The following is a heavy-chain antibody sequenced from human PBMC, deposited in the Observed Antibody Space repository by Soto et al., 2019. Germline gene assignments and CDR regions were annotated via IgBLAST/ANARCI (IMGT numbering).Heavy chain of an antibody. CDR3: TRDDQGIATSGTPILGS. D-gene: IGHD6-13*01. CDR1: GFRFDDYA. Sequence: EVQLVESGGRLVQPGTSLRLSCIASGFRFDDYAMQWVRQAPGKGLEWVSGITWNSETIDYAESVRGRFTISRDNAEKSVFLQLDSLSPEDTALYYCTRDDQGIATSGTPILGSWGQGTPVTVSS. V-gene: IGHV3-9*01. CDR2: ITWNSETI. J-gene: IGHJ4*02.